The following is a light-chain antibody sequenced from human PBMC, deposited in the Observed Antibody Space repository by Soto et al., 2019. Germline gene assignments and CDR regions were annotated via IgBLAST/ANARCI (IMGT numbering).Light chain of an antibody. J-gene: IGLJ1*01. CDR1: SSNIGGNS. CDR2: DDN. V-gene: IGLV1-51*01. CDR3: CSFAGSNTFV. Sequence: QSVLTQPPSVSAAPGQKVTISCSGSSSNIGGNSVSWYQQLPGTAPKLLIYDDNKRPSGVSNRFSGSKSGNTASLTISGLQAEDEADYYCCSFAGSNTFVFGTGTKSPS.